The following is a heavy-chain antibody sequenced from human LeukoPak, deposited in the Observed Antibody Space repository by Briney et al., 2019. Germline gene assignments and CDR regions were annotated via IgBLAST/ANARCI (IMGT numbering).Heavy chain of an antibody. Sequence: ASVKVSCKASGYTFTGYYMHWVRQAPGQGLEWMGWINANSGGTNYAQKFQGRVTMTRDTSISTAYMELSRLRSDDTAVYYCARDYQDTAMVRVEGPTRFDPWGQGTLVTVSS. CDR1: GYTFTGYY. J-gene: IGHJ5*02. D-gene: IGHD5-18*01. V-gene: IGHV1-2*02. CDR2: INANSGGT. CDR3: ARDYQDTAMVRVEGPTRFDP.